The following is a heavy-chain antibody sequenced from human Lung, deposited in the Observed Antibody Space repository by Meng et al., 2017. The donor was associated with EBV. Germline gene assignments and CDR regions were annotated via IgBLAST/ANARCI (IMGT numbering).Heavy chain of an antibody. J-gene: IGHJ4*02. CDR2: IYHSGST. CDR1: CGFISSSNW. V-gene: IGHV4-4*02. D-gene: IGHD2-15*01. Sequence: QVQLQGAGPGPGQPSGTLSLTCAVSCGFISSSNWWSWVRQPPGKGLEWIGEIYHSGSTNYNPSLKSRVTISVDKSKNQFSLKLSSVTAADTAVYYCARGLCISGGSCPLDYWGQGTLVTVSS. CDR3: ARGLCISGGSCPLDY.